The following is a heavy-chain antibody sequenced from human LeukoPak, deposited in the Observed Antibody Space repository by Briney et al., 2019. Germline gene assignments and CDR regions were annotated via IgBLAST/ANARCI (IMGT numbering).Heavy chain of an antibody. CDR1: GYTFTSYA. CDR3: ARDHRTMVRGVQGY. D-gene: IGHD3-10*01. V-gene: IGHV1-3*01. CDR2: INAGNGNT. Sequence: ASVKVSCKASGYTFTSYAMHWVRQAPGQRPEWMGWINAGNGNTKYSQKFQGRVTITRDTSASTAYMELSSLRSEDTAVYYCARDHRTMVRGVQGYWGQGTLVTVSS. J-gene: IGHJ4*02.